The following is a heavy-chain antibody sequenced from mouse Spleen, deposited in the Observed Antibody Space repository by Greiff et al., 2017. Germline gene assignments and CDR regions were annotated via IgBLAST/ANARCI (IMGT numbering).Heavy chain of an antibody. V-gene: IGHV1-15*01. CDR3: ARSRYYGSSRDYAMDY. J-gene: IGHJ4*01. CDR2: IDPETGGT. CDR1: GYTFTDYE. D-gene: IGHD1-1*01. Sequence: QVQLQQSGAELVRPGASVTLSCKASGYTFTDYEMHWVKQTPVHGLEWIGAIDPETGGTAYNQKFKDKATLTADKSSSTAYMQLSSLTYEDSAVYYCARSRYYGSSRDYAMDYWGQGTSVTVSS.